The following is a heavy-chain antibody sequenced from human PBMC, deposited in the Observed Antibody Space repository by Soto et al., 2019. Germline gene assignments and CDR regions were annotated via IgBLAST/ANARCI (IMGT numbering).Heavy chain of an antibody. Sequence: QVQLVQSGAEVKKPGSSVKVSCKASGGTFSSYDISWVRQAPRQGLEWIGVIIPIFGTANYAQQFQVRVTVTADESTSTPYMVLGSLRSEDSAVYYCAMPVYYDILYGYQTHHRFDPWGQGTLVTVSS. CDR2: IIPIFGTA. V-gene: IGHV1-69*12. D-gene: IGHD3-9*01. J-gene: IGHJ5*02. CDR1: GGTFSSYD. CDR3: AMPVYYDILYGYQTHHRFDP.